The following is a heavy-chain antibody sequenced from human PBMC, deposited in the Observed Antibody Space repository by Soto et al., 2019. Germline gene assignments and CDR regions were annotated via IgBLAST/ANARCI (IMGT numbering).Heavy chain of an antibody. Sequence: LRLSCAASGFTFSSYAMHWVRQAPGKGLEWVAVISYDGSNKYYADSVKGRFTISRDNSKNTLYLQMNSLRAEDTAVYYCARPYMVRGVIIYYYYGMDVWGQGTTVTVSS. J-gene: IGHJ6*02. D-gene: IGHD3-10*01. CDR3: ARPYMVRGVIIYYYYGMDV. CDR2: ISYDGSNK. V-gene: IGHV3-30-3*01. CDR1: GFTFSSYA.